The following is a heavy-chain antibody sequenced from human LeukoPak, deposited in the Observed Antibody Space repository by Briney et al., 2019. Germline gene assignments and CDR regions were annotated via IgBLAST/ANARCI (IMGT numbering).Heavy chain of an antibody. CDR3: ARDWSDNWFDP. CDR1: GCSISCYY. D-gene: IGHD3-3*01. CDR2: IYTSGST. J-gene: IGHJ5*02. Sequence: SETLSLTCTVSGCSISCYYWSWIRQPAGQGLEWIGRIYTSGSTNYNPSLKSRVTMSVDTSKNQFSLKLSSVTAADTAVYYCARDWSDNWFDPWGQGTLVTASS. V-gene: IGHV4-4*07.